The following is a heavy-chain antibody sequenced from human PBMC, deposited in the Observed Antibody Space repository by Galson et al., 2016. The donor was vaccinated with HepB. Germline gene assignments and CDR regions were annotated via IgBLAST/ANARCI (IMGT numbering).Heavy chain of an antibody. CDR3: ARDGRRGYDMDV. CDR2: ISSDGTST. J-gene: IGHJ6*02. Sequence: SLRLSCAASGFTFRSYGMHWVRQAPGKGLEWVSHISSDGTSTQYADSARGRFTISRDNAKNSLYLQMNSLRDEDTAVYYCARDGRRGYDMDVWGQGTTVTVSS. V-gene: IGHV3-48*02. CDR1: GFTFRSYG.